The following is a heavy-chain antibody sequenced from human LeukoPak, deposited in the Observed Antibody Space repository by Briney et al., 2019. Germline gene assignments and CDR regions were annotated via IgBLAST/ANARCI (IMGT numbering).Heavy chain of an antibody. D-gene: IGHD3-10*01. J-gene: IGHJ5*02. CDR3: AKDGDLGITMVRGVIPCAS. CDR2: ISGSGGST. Sequence: PGGSLRLSCAASGFTFSSYAMSWVRQAPGKGLEWVSAISGSGGSTYYADSVKGRFTISRDNSKNPLYLPMTSLRADDTAVYYCAKDGDLGITMVRGVIPCASWGPGTLVTVSS. CDR1: GFTFSSYA. V-gene: IGHV3-23*01.